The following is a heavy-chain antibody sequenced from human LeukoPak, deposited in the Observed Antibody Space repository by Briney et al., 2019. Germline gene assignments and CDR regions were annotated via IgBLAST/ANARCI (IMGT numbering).Heavy chain of an antibody. J-gene: IGHJ4*02. CDR1: GFTFSSYG. CDR3: AKEGSIAAAGIFDY. V-gene: IGHV3-30*18. Sequence: PGGSLRLSCAASGFTFSSYGMHWVRQAPDKGLEWVAVISYDGSNKYYADSVKGRFTISRDNSKNTLYLQMNSLRAEDTAVYYCAKEGSIAAAGIFDYWGQGTLVTVSS. CDR2: ISYDGSNK. D-gene: IGHD6-13*01.